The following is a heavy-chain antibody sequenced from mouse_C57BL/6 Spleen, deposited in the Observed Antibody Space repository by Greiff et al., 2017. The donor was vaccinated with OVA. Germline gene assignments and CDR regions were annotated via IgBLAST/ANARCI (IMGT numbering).Heavy chain of an antibody. CDR2: IDPSDSET. Sequence: VQLQQPGAELVRPGSSVKLSCKASGYTFTSYWMHWVKQRPIQGLEWIGNIDPSDSETHYNQKFKDKATLTVDKSSSTAYMQLSSLTSEDSAVYYCARLDDSNYRYFDVWGTGTTVTVSS. CDR3: ARLDDSNYRYFDV. V-gene: IGHV1-52*01. J-gene: IGHJ1*03. CDR1: GYTFTSYW. D-gene: IGHD2-5*01.